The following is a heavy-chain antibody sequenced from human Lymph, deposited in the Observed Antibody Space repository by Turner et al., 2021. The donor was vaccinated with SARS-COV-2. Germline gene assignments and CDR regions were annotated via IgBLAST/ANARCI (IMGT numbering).Heavy chain of an antibody. V-gene: IGHV3-21*01. Sequence: EVQLVESGGGLVKPGGSRRLSCAASGFTFSSYRMNWVRQAPGKGLEWVSTITFTSSYIYFADSVKGRFTISRDNAKNSLYLQMNSLRAEDTAVYYCARGPPDFPYYFDYWGQGTLVTVSS. J-gene: IGHJ4*02. CDR2: ITFTSSYI. CDR1: GFTFSSYR. CDR3: ARGPPDFPYYFDY. D-gene: IGHD2-21*02.